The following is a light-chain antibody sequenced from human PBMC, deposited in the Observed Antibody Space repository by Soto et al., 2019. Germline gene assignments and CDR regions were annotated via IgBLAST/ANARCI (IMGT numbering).Light chain of an antibody. Sequence: QSALTQPPSVSGAPGQRVTISCTGSSTNIGAGYDVQWYQQLPGTAPKLLIYANSNRPSGVPDRFSGSKSGASASLAITGLQAEDEADYYCQSYDRSLRSSVFGGGTKLTVL. J-gene: IGLJ2*01. CDR2: ANS. CDR3: QSYDRSLRSSV. CDR1: STNIGAGYD. V-gene: IGLV1-40*01.